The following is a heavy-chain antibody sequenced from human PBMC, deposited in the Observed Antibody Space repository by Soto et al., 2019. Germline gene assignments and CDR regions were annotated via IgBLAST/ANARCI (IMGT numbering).Heavy chain of an antibody. D-gene: IGHD2-21*02. V-gene: IGHV4-31*03. Sequence: SETLSLTCTVSGGSISSGGYYWSWIRQHPGKGLEWIGYIYYSGSTYYNPSLKSRVTISVDTSKNQFSLKLSSVTAADTAVYYCAKDLGRIAYCGGDCYSLDYWGQGTLVTVSS. CDR2: IYYSGST. J-gene: IGHJ4*02. CDR1: GGSISSGGYY. CDR3: AKDLGRIAYCGGDCYSLDY.